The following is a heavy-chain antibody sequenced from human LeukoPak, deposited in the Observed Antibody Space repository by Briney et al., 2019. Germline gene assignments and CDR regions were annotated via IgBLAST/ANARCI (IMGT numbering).Heavy chain of an antibody. J-gene: IGHJ4*02. D-gene: IGHD3-22*01. CDR1: GGSISSYY. CDR3: ARVIKKITMIVVVISHFDY. Sequence: SETLSLTCTVSGGSISSYYWSWIRQPPGKGLEWIGYIYYSGSTNYNPSLKSRVTISVDTSKNQFSLKLSSVTAADTAVYYCARVIKKITMIVVVISHFDYWGQGTLVTVSS. V-gene: IGHV4-59*12. CDR2: IYYSGST.